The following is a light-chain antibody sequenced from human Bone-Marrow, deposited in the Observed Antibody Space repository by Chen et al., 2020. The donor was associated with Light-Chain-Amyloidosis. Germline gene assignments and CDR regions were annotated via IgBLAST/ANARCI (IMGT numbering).Light chain of an antibody. CDR3: SSYAGSNNLV. CDR2: EVS. Sequence: QSALTQPPPASGSPGQSVTISCTGTSSNVGGYNYVSWYQQHPGKAHKLMIYEVSKRPSGVPDRFSGSKSGNTASLTVSGLQAEDEADYYCSSYAGSNNLVFGGGTKLTVL. J-gene: IGLJ3*02. CDR1: SSNVGGYNY. V-gene: IGLV2-8*01.